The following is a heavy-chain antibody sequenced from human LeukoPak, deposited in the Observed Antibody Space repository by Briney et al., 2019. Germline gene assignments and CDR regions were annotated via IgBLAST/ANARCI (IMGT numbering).Heavy chain of an antibody. J-gene: IGHJ6*03. CDR1: GFTVSSNY. V-gene: IGHV3-53*01. CDR2: IYSGGST. Sequence: GGSLRLSCAASGFTVSSNYMSWVRQAPGKGLEWVSVIYSGGSTYYADSVKGRFTISRDNSKNTLYLQMNSLRAEDTAVYYCARVPRFLEEDDYYMDVWGKGTTVTVSS. CDR3: ARVPRFLEEDDYYMDV. D-gene: IGHD3-3*01.